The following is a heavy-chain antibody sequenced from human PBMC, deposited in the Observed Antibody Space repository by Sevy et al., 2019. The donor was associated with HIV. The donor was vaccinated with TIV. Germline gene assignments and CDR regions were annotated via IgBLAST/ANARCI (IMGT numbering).Heavy chain of an antibody. CDR2: INPKSGDT. CDR3: VRESITAPKTRLSFDI. CDR1: GYIFSDYN. J-gene: IGHJ3*02. D-gene: IGHD6-13*01. V-gene: IGHV1-2*06. Sequence: ASVKVSCKSTGYIFSDYNMHWVRQAPGQGLEWMALINPKSGDTIYAQRLRGRVSMTRDTSMSTAYMELSGLTSDETAVDYCVRESITAPKTRLSFDIWGQGTMVTVSS.